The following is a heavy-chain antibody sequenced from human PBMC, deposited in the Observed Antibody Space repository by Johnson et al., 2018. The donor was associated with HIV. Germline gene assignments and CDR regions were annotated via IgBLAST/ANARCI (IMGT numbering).Heavy chain of an antibody. CDR2: ISGSGGST. CDR1: GFTFDDYG. D-gene: IGHD3-16*01. J-gene: IGHJ3*01. CDR3: TKMGALGAFDL. V-gene: IGHV3-23*04. Sequence: VQLVESGGGVVRPGGSLRLSCAASGFTFDDYGMNWVRQAPGKGLEWVSGISGSGGSTYYADSVKGRFTISRDNSKNTLYLQMNSLRAEDTAVYYCTKMGALGAFDLWGQGTMVTVSS.